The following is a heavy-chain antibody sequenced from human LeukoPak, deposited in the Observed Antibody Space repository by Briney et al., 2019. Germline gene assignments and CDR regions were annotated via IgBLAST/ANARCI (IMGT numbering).Heavy chain of an antibody. V-gene: IGHV3-15*01. J-gene: IGHJ4*02. CDR3: TPFGG. Sequence: GGSLRLSCAASGFTFSNAWMSWVRQAPGKGLEWVGRIKSKTDGGNTGYAAPVKGSFTIARYDSKNTLHLQMNSLKTEDTAVYYCTPFGGGGQGTLVTVSS. CDR2: IKSKTDGGNT. CDR1: GFTFSNAW. D-gene: IGHD3-16*01.